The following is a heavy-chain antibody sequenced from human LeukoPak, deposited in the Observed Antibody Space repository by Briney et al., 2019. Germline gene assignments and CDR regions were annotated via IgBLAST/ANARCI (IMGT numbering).Heavy chain of an antibody. Sequence: GGSLRLSCAASGFTFDEYGMSWVRQAPGKGLEWVSGINWNGGSTGYADSVKGRFTISRDNAKNSLYLQMNSLRAEDTAVYYCARLLGYSDAYYYYYYMDVWGKGTTVTVSS. CDR1: GFTFDEYG. D-gene: IGHD3-22*01. J-gene: IGHJ6*03. CDR2: INWNGGST. V-gene: IGHV3-20*04. CDR3: ARLLGYSDAYYYYYYMDV.